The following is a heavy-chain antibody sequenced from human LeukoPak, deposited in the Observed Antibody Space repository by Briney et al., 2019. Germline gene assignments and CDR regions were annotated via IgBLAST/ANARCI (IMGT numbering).Heavy chain of an antibody. CDR2: INHSGST. CDR1: GGSFSGYY. Sequence: SETLSLTCAVYGGSFSGYYWSWIRQPPGKGLEWIGEINHSGSTNYNPSLKGRVTISIDTSKYHFSLRLTSVTAADTSVYYCARGRPAEGWNPPSDWGQGTLVTVSS. CDR3: ARGRPAEGWNPPSD. J-gene: IGHJ4*02. V-gene: IGHV4-34*01. D-gene: IGHD1-1*01.